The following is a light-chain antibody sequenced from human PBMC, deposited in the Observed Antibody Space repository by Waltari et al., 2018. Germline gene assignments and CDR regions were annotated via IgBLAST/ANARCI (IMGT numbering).Light chain of an antibody. CDR1: QSVGSN. CDR2: GAS. J-gene: IGKJ5*01. CDR3: QQYNNWPIT. V-gene: IGKV3-15*01. Sequence: ETVMTQSPATMSVSPGERATLSCRASQSVGSNLAWYQQKPGQAPRLLINGASTRATGIPARFRGSGSGTEFTLIISSLQSEDFAVYYCQQYNNWPITFGQGTRLEIK.